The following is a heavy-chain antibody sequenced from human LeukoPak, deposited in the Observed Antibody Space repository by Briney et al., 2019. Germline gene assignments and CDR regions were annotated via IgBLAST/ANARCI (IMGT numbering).Heavy chain of an antibody. J-gene: IGHJ5*02. CDR3: ARGVEQWLVTSWFDP. D-gene: IGHD6-19*01. V-gene: IGHV3-30-3*01. CDR1: GFTFSSYA. CDR2: ISYDGSNK. Sequence: GGSLRLSCAASGFTFSSYAMHWVRQAPGKGLEWVAVISYDGSNKYYADSVKGRFTISRDNSKNTLYLQMNSLRAEDTAVYYCARGVEQWLVTSWFDPWGQGTLVTVSS.